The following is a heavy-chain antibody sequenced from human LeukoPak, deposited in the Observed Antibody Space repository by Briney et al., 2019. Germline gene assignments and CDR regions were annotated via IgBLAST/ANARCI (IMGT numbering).Heavy chain of an antibody. D-gene: IGHD3-9*01. Sequence: GGSLRLSCAVSGFTVSSNYMSWVRQAPGKGLEWVSVIYSGGSTYYADSVKGRFTISRDNSKNTLYLQMNSLRAEDTAVYYCAQGRWLLSPFDYWGQGTLVTVSS. J-gene: IGHJ4*02. CDR3: AQGRWLLSPFDY. CDR1: GFTVSSNY. V-gene: IGHV3-53*01. CDR2: IYSGGST.